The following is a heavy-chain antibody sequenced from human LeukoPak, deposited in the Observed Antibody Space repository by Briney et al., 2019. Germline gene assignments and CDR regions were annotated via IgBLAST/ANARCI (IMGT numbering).Heavy chain of an antibody. CDR1: GLTFSLYS. V-gene: IGHV3-64D*06. D-gene: IGHD7-27*01. J-gene: IGHJ3*02. CDR2: ISTNGGST. CDR3: VTELGIGGFDI. Sequence: GGSLGLSCSASGLTFSLYSMHWVRQAPGKGLEYVSGISTNGGSTYYADSVKGRFTISRDNSKNTLYLQMSTLRAEGTAVYYCVTELGIGGFDIWGQGTMVTVSS.